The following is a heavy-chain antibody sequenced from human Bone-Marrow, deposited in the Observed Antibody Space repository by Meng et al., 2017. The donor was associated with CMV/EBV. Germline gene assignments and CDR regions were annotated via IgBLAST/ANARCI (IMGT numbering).Heavy chain of an antibody. D-gene: IGHD2-2*01. Sequence: GESLKISCAASGFTFSSYSMNWVRQAPGKGLEWVSSISSSSSYIYYADSVKGRFTISRDNAKNSLYLQMNSLRAEDTSVYYCARDGRYCSSTSCSTWARYYYYGMDVWGQGTTVTV. CDR1: GFTFSSYS. V-gene: IGHV3-21*01. J-gene: IGHJ6*02. CDR3: ARDGRYCSSTSCSTWARYYYYGMDV. CDR2: ISSSSSYI.